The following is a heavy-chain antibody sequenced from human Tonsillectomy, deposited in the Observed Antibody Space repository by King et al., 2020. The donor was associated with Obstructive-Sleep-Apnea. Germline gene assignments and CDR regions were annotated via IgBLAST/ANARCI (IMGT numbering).Heavy chain of an antibody. D-gene: IGHD5-12*01. V-gene: IGHV1-69*04. CDR2: IIPLIDIA. CDR3: ARNGLSERGYGGEYFYGMDV. CDR1: GGTFSTYA. Sequence: QLVQSGAEVKKPGSSVKVSCKASGGTFSTYAISWVRQAPGQGLEWMGGIIPLIDIATYAQKSQGRVTITADKSTRPAYMERSSLRSEDTAVYYCARNGLSERGYGGEYFYGMDVWGQGNTVTVSS. J-gene: IGHJ6*02.